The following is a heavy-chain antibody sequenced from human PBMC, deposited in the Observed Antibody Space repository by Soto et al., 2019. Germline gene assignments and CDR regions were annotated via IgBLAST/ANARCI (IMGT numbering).Heavy chain of an antibody. Sequence: GSLRLSCAASGFTFSSYGIHWVRQAPGKGLEWVAVISYDGSNRYYAGSVKGRFTISRDNSKNTLYLQVNSLRADDTAVYYCAKQGLPHHNWFDPWGQGTLVTVSS. V-gene: IGHV3-30*18. CDR1: GFTFSSYG. J-gene: IGHJ5*02. CDR2: ISYDGSNR. CDR3: AKQGLPHHNWFDP. D-gene: IGHD2-15*01.